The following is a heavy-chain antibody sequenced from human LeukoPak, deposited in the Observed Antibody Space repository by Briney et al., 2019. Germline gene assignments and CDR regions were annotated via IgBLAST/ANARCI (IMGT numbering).Heavy chain of an antibody. V-gene: IGHV3-74*01. CDR1: GFTLSSYW. J-gene: IGHJ6*02. D-gene: IGHD3-10*01. CDR3: ARSITMVRGATGYGMDV. Sequence: GGSLRLSCEASGFTLSSYWMHWVRQAPGKGLVWVSRIDSDGSTTNYADSVKGRFTISRDNSKNTLYLQMNSLRAEDTAVYYCARSITMVRGATGYGMDVWGQGTTVTVSS. CDR2: IDSDGSTT.